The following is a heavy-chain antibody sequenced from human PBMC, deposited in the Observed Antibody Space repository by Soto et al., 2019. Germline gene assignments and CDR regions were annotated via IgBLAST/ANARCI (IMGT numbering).Heavy chain of an antibody. D-gene: IGHD3-10*01. CDR2: ITGSGGTT. CDR3: AKDPYGSGSSSINWFDP. CDR1: GFTFSSYV. J-gene: IGHJ5*02. V-gene: IGHV3-23*01. Sequence: GGSLSLSCAASGFTFSSYVMSWVRQAPGKGLEWVSAITGSGGTTYYTDSVKGRFTISRDNSKNTLYLQMNSLRAEDTAVYYCAKDPYGSGSSSINWFDPWGQGTLVTVSS.